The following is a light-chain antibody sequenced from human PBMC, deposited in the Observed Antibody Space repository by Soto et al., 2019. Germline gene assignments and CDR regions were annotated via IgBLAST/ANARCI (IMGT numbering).Light chain of an antibody. J-gene: IGKJ1*01. CDR1: QSLSSN. CDR2: GAS. V-gene: IGKV3-15*01. CDR3: QQHNNWPPWT. Sequence: EIVMTQSPATLSVSPGERATLSCRASQSLSSNLAWYQQRPGQAPRLLFYGASTRATGIPARFSGSGCVTEFTLTISSLQSEDFAVYYCQQHNNWPPWTFGQGTKVEIK.